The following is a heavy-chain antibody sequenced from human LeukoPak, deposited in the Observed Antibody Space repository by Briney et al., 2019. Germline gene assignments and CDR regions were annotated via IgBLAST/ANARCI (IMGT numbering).Heavy chain of an antibody. CDR1: GGSISSYS. CDR2: VYHSGSI. D-gene: IGHD5-12*01. Sequence: SETLSLTCTVSGGSISSYSWNWIRQSPGKGLEWIGRVYHSGSINYNPSLKSRVTILVDTSKNQFSLNLSSVTAADTAVYYCVSSYGGYVLDYWGQGTLVIVSS. J-gene: IGHJ4*02. CDR3: VSSYGGYVLDY. V-gene: IGHV4-59*01.